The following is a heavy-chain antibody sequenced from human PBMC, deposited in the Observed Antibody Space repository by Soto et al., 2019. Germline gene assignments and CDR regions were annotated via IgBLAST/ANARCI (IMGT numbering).Heavy chain of an antibody. J-gene: IGHJ4*02. D-gene: IGHD2-15*01. V-gene: IGHV4-59*01. CDR1: GGSISSYY. CDR3: ARTRCSGGSCYSDY. CDR2: IYYRGAT. Sequence: QVQLQESGPGLVKPSETLSLTCTVSGGSISSYYWSWIRQPPGKGLEWIGYIYYRGATNYNPSLKSRFTISVDPSKNHSSLKLCSVTAADTAVYYCARTRCSGGSCYSDYWGQGTLVTVSS.